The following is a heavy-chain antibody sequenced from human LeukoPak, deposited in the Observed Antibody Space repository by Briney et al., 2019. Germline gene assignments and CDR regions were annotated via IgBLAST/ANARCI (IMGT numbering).Heavy chain of an antibody. CDR3: VRDDSGFHY. D-gene: IGHD3-22*01. Sequence: GGSLRLSCAASGFTFRNYWMSWVRQAPGKGLEWVTNIKEDGSNKYYVDSVKGRFTISKDNAKNSLYLEMNSLRAEDTAMYYCVRDDSGFHYWGQGIPVIVSS. V-gene: IGHV3-7*03. CDR2: IKEDGSNK. CDR1: GFTFRNYW. J-gene: IGHJ4*02.